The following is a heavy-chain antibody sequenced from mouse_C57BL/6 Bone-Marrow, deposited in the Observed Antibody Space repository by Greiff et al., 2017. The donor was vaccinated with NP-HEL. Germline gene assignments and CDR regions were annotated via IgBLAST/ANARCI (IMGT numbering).Heavy chain of an antibody. CDR1: GYTFTDYY. V-gene: IGHV1-76*01. Sequence: QVQLQQSGAELVRPGASVKLSCKASGYTFTDYYINWVKQRPGQGLEWIARIYPGSGNTYYNEKFKGKATLTAKKSSSTAYMQLSSLTSEDSAVYFCASSLYYGSSYDWYFDVWGTGTTVTVSS. CDR3: ASSLYYGSSYDWYFDV. D-gene: IGHD1-1*01. CDR2: IYPGSGNT. J-gene: IGHJ1*03.